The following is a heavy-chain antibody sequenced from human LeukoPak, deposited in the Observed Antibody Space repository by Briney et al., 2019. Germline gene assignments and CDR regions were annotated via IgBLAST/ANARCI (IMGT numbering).Heavy chain of an antibody. CDR2: ISYDGSNK. CDR3: AKETYYYGSGSAMDV. J-gene: IGHJ6*04. CDR1: GFTFSGYA. Sequence: GGSLRLSCAASGFTFSGYAMSWVRQAPGKGLEWVAVISYDGSNKYYADSVKGRFTISRDNSKNTLYLQMNSLRAEDTAVYYCAKETYYYGSGSAMDVWGKGTTVTVSS. V-gene: IGHV3-30*18. D-gene: IGHD3-10*01.